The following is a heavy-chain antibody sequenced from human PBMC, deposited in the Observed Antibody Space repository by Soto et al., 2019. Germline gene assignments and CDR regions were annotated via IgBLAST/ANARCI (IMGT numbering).Heavy chain of an antibody. J-gene: IGHJ4*02. D-gene: IGHD4-4*01. V-gene: IGHV3-23*01. CDR3: AKGSIEYSASVDN. CDR1: GFSFSSYA. CDR2: ISARGGSS. Sequence: DVQLLESGGGLVQPGGSLRLSCAASGFSFSSYAMVWVRQAPGKGLEWVSVISARGGSSYFGDSVKGRFTISRDNSKNVLSLEMNSLRAEDTAIYFCAKGSIEYSASVDNWGQGTLVLVSS.